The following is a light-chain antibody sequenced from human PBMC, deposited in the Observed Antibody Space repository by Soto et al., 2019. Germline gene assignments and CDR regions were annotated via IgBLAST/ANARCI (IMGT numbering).Light chain of an antibody. J-gene: IGKJ4*01. CDR3: QQGNSFPLT. CDR1: QGISNW. CDR2: IVS. Sequence: DIQMTQSPSSVSAFVGDRVTITCRASQGISNWLAWYQQKPGKAPKVLISIVSSLQSGVPSRFSGSRSETDFTLTITSLQPDDSATYYCQQGNSFPLTFGGGTKVDIK. V-gene: IGKV1-12*01.